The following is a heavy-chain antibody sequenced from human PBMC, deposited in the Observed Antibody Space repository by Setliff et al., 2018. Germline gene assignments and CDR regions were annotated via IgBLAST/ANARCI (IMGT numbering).Heavy chain of an antibody. J-gene: IGHJ4*02. V-gene: IGHV4-34*01. CDR2: INQSGNT. D-gene: IGHD3-3*01. CDR1: GGSFSDYY. CDR3: RFWSSYYKNDY. Sequence: LSLTCTVYGGSFSDYYWGWIRQSPGKRPEWIAEINQSGNTNYNPSLNSRVSVSVDTPTNQFSLKVFSVTAADTAVYYCRFWSSYYKNDYWAQGTPVTVSS.